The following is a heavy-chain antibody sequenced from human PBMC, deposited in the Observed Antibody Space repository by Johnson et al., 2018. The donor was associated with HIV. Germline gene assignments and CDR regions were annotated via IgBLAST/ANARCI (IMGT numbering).Heavy chain of an antibody. CDR1: GFTVSSNY. V-gene: IGHV3-66*01. CDR2: IYSGGST. D-gene: IGHD3-10*01. Sequence: VQLVESGGGVVQPGRSLRLSCAASGFTVSSNYMTWVRQAPGKGLEWVSVIYSGGSTYYADSVKGLFTISRDNAKNSLYLQMNSLRAEDTGVYYCARAGKWSGDAFDIWGQGTTVTVSS. J-gene: IGHJ3*02. CDR3: ARAGKWSGDAFDI.